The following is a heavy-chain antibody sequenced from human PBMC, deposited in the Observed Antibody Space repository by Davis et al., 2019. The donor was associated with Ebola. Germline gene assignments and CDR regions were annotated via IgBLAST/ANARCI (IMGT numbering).Heavy chain of an antibody. J-gene: IGHJ4*02. D-gene: IGHD6-6*01. V-gene: IGHV1-69*13. CDR2: IIPIFGTA. CDR3: AREVWYSSSALDY. Sequence: AASVQVSCKASGGTFSSYAISWVRQAPGQGLEWMGGIIPIFGTANYAQKFQGRVTITADESTSTAYMELSSLRSEDTAVYYCAREVWYSSSALDYWGQGTLVTVSS. CDR1: GGTFSSYA.